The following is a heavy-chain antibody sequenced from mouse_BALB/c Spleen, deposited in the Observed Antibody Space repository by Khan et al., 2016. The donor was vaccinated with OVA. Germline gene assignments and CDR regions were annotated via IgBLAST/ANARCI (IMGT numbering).Heavy chain of an antibody. CDR3: AREWAYYRSDGWFSY. D-gene: IGHD2-14*01. J-gene: IGHJ3*01. CDR1: GYTFTTYT. Sequence: QVQLQQSGAELARPGASVKMSCKASGYTFTTYTMHWVKQRPGQGLEWIGYINPSNGYTNYNQKFKDKSTFTADKSYSKAYMQLSSLTSDYSAVYSCAREWAYYRSDGWFSYWGQGTLVTVSA. CDR2: INPSNGYT. V-gene: IGHV1-4*01.